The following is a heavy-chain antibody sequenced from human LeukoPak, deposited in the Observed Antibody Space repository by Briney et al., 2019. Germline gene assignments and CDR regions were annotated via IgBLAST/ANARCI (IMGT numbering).Heavy chain of an antibody. V-gene: IGHV1-2*02. J-gene: IGHJ4*02. CDR1: GYTFTDYY. D-gene: IGHD5-18*01. Sequence: ASVTVSCKASGYTFTDYYIHWVRQAPGQGLEWVGWINPKSGGSNYAQMFQGRVTMTRDTSISTAYLELRRLRSDDTAAYYCARHGTSMIRSWIDSWGQGTLVTVSS. CDR2: INPKSGGS. CDR3: ARHGTSMIRSWIDS.